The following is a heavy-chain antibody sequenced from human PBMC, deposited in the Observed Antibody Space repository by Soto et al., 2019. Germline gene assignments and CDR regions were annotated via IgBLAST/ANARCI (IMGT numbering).Heavy chain of an antibody. Sequence: PSETLSLTCAVYGGSFSGYYWSWIRQPPGKGLEWIGEINHSGSTNYNPSLKSRVTISVDTSKNQFSLKLSSVTAADTAVYYCARGFNYYGSGSSPDYWGQGTLVTVSS. J-gene: IGHJ4*02. D-gene: IGHD3-10*01. CDR2: INHSGST. CDR3: ARGFNYYGSGSSPDY. CDR1: GGSFSGYY. V-gene: IGHV4-34*01.